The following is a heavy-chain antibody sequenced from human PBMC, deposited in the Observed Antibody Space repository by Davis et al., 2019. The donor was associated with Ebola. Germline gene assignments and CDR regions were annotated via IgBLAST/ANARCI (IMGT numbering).Heavy chain of an antibody. CDR2: ISGYNGNT. V-gene: IGHV1-18*04. D-gene: IGHD5-24*01. CDR3: AKDRAGRDGYWEFDY. Sequence: AASVKASCKASGYTFSNYGISWVRQAPGQGLEWMGWISGYNGNTNYAQNLQGRVTMTTDTSTSTAYMELRSLRSDDTAVYYCAKDRAGRDGYWEFDYWGQGTLVTVSS. J-gene: IGHJ4*02. CDR1: GYTFSNYG.